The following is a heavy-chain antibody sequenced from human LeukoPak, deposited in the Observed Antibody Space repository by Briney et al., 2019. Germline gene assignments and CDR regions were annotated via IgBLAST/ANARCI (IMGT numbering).Heavy chain of an antibody. CDR2: ISGSAGST. CDR3: AKWYYYGSGDAFDF. CDR1: GFTFSSYA. Sequence: QTGGSLRLSCAASGFTFSSYAMSWVRQAPGKGLEWVSAISGSAGSTYYADSVKGRFTISRDNSKNTLYLQMNSLRAEDTAVYYCAKWYYYGSGDAFDFWGQGTMVTVSS. J-gene: IGHJ3*01. V-gene: IGHV3-23*01. D-gene: IGHD3-10*01.